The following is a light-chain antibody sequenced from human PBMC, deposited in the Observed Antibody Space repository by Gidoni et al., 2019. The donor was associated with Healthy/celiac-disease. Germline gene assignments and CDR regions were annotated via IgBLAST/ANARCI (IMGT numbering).Light chain of an antibody. CDR3: QQRSNWPLT. CDR1: QSVSSY. J-gene: IGKJ3*01. V-gene: IGKV3-11*01. Sequence: EILLTQSPATLSLSPGERATLSCRASQSVSSYLAWYQQKPGQAPRLLIYDASNRATGIPARFSGSGSGTDFTLTISSLEPEEFAVYYCQQRSNWPLTFGPGTKVDIK. CDR2: DAS.